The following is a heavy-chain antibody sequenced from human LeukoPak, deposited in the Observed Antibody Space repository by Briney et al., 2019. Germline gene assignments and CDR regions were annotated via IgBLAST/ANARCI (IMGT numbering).Heavy chain of an antibody. J-gene: IGHJ4*02. Sequence: PGGSLRLSCAASGFTVSNNYMNWVRQAPGKGLEWVSVIYSGGSTYYADSVKGRFAISRDNSKNTLYLQMNSLRAEDTAVYYCAKGTVGTYQSYYFDYWGQGTLVTVSS. V-gene: IGHV3-66*01. CDR3: AKGTVGTYQSYYFDY. D-gene: IGHD2-2*01. CDR2: IYSGGST. CDR1: GFTVSNNY.